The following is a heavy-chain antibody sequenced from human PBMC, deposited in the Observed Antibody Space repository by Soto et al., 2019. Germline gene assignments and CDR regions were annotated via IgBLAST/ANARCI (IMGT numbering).Heavy chain of an antibody. D-gene: IGHD3-22*01. V-gene: IGHV4-39*01. CDR1: GGSISSSSYY. CDR2: IYYSGST. CDR3: ARHAYYYDS. Sequence: LSLTCTVSGGSISSSSYYWGWIRQPPGKGLEWIGSIYYSGSTYYNPSLKSRVTISVDTSKNQFSLKLSSVTAADTAVYYCARHAYYYDSWGQGTLVTVSS. J-gene: IGHJ4*02.